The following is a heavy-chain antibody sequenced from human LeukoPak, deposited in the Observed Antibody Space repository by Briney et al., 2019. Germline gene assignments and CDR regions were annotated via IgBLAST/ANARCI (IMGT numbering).Heavy chain of an antibody. CDR3: ARERLGYYDRSGLDY. J-gene: IGHJ4*02. CDR1: GGSISSYY. V-gene: IGHV4-59*01. D-gene: IGHD3-22*01. CDR2: IYYSGST. Sequence: SETLSLTCTVSGGSISSYYWNWIRQPPGKGLEWIGYIYYSGSTNYNPSLKSRVTTSVDTSKNQFSLKLSFVTAADTAVYYCARERLGYYDRSGLDYWGQGTLSPSPQ.